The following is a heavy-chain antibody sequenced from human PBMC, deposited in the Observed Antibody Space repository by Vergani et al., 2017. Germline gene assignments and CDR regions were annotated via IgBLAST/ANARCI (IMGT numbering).Heavy chain of an antibody. CDR1: GYTFTSYG. V-gene: IGHV1-18*01. J-gene: IGHJ4*02. CDR2: TSAYNGNT. CDR3: AMLILLWFGEPHSDY. D-gene: IGHD3-10*01. Sequence: QVQLVQSGAEVKKPGASVKVSCKASGYTFTSYGISWVRQAPGQGLEWMGWTSAYNGNTNYAQKLQGRVTMTTDTSTSTAYMELRSLRSDDTAVYYCAMLILLWFGEPHSDYWGQGSLVTVSS.